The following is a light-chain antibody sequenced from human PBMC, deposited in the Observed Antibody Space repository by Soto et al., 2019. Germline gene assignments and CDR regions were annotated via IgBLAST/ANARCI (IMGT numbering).Light chain of an antibody. Sequence: EIVMTQSPATLSVSPGERATLSCRASQSVSSNLAWYQQKPGQAPRLLIYGASTRATGIPARFSGSGSGTEFTLTISSLQSEDFAVYYYQQYNNWPPGRFGQGTKVEIK. CDR2: GAS. J-gene: IGKJ1*01. CDR3: QQYNNWPPGR. CDR1: QSVSSN. V-gene: IGKV3-15*01.